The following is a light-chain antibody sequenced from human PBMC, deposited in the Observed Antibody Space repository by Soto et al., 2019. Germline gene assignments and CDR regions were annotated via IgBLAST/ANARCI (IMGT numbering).Light chain of an antibody. CDR3: CSYAGSNTNVV. V-gene: IGLV2-23*02. CDR1: SSDVGTYNL. CDR2: EVS. J-gene: IGLJ2*01. Sequence: QSVLTQPASVSGSPGQSITISCTGTSSDVGTYNLVSWYQQYPGTAPKLMIYEVSKRPSGVSNRFSGSMSGNTASLTISGLQAEDEADYSCCSYAGSNTNVVFGGGTKVTVL.